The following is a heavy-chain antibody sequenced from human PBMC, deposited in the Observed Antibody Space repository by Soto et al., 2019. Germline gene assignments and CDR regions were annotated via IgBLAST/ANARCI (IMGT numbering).Heavy chain of an antibody. Sequence: ASVKVSCKASGYTFSSFGINWVRQAPGQGLEWVGWVSVYNDDTKYAQNFQGRVSLTTDTSTITTYMEVGSLRSDDTAVYYCARTCRSGGSCYHEYWGEGTLVTVSS. CDR1: GYTFSSFG. CDR3: ARTCRSGGSCYHEY. V-gene: IGHV1-18*01. J-gene: IGHJ4*02. D-gene: IGHD2-15*01. CDR2: VSVYNDDT.